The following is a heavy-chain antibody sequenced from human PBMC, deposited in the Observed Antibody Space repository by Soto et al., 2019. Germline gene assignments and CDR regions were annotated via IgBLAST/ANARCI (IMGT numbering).Heavy chain of an antibody. CDR2: IWYDGSNK. V-gene: IGHV3-33*01. Sequence: GGSLRLSCAASGFTFSSYGMHWVRQAPGKGLEWVAVIWYDGSNKYYADSVKGRFTISRDNSKNTLYLQMNSLRAEDTAVYYCARDRDYCGGDCYSLGFVYYYGMDVWGQGTTVTVSS. J-gene: IGHJ6*02. CDR1: GFTFSSYG. D-gene: IGHD2-21*02. CDR3: ARDRDYCGGDCYSLGFVYYYGMDV.